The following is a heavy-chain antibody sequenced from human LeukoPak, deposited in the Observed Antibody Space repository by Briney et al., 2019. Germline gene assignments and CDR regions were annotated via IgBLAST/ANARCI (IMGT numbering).Heavy chain of an antibody. V-gene: IGHV3-30*04. J-gene: IGHJ4*02. CDR2: ISYDGNNK. CDR3: AVRYSGSWYLFDY. Sequence: GGSLRLSCAASGFTFSSYAMHWVRQAPGKGLEWVAAISYDGNNKYYGDSVKGRFTISRDNSKKTLYMQMNSLRAEDTAVYYCAVRYSGSWYLFDYWGQGTLVTVSS. CDR1: GFTFSSYA. D-gene: IGHD6-13*01.